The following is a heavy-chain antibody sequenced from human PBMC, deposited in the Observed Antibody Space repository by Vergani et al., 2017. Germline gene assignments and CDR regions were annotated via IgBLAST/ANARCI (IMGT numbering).Heavy chain of an antibody. CDR1: GYTFTGYY. CDR2: INPNSGGT. V-gene: IGHV1-2*02. D-gene: IGHD3-22*01. CDR3: ARWQYYYDSSGASDAFDI. Sequence: QVQLVQSGAEVKKPGASVKVSFKASGYTFTGYYMHWVRQAPGQGLEWMGWINPNSGGTNYAQKFQGRVTMTRYTSISTAYMELSRLRSDDTAVYYCARWQYYYDSSGASDAFDIWGQGTMVTVSS. J-gene: IGHJ3*02.